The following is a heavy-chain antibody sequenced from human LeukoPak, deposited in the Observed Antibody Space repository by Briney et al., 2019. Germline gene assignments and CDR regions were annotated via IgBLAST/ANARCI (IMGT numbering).Heavy chain of an antibody. CDR2: IWHDGSHK. CDR1: GFTFSTYG. V-gene: IGHV3-33*01. CDR3: VRGWGSSVYASAFDV. J-gene: IGHJ3*01. Sequence: GGSLRLSCAASGFTFSTYGMHWVRQAPGKGLEWVTVIWHDGSHKDYADSVKGRFTISRDNSKNTLYLQMNDLRAEDTAVYYCVRGWGSSVYASAFDVGGQGTMVTVSS. D-gene: IGHD3-22*01.